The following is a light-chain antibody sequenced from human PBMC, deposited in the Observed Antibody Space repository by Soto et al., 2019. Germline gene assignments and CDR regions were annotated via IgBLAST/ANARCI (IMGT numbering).Light chain of an antibody. CDR2: AAS. V-gene: IGKV1-5*01. CDR1: HSISSW. Sequence: DIQMTQSPSTLSASVGDRVTITCRASHSISSWLAWYQQKPGKAPNLLIYAASTLESGVPSRFSGSASGTEFTLTISSLQPDDFATYYCQQYNSYWTFGQGTKVDIK. J-gene: IGKJ1*01. CDR3: QQYNSYWT.